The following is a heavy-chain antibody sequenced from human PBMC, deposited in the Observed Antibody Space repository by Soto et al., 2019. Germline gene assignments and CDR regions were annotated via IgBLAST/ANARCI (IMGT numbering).Heavy chain of an antibody. CDR2: SRDKPQGYST. CDR3: VRATYFSDSSGYTRCLDY. J-gene: IGHJ4*02. D-gene: IGHD3-22*01. Sequence: GGSLRLSCAVSGFTLSDHYIDWVRQAPGKGLEWVGRSRDKPQGYSTTYAASVKGRFTASRDESKNSAYLQMNSLKTEDTAVYYCVRATYFSDSSGYTRCLDYWGQGTLVTVSS. V-gene: IGHV3-72*01. CDR1: GFTLSDHY.